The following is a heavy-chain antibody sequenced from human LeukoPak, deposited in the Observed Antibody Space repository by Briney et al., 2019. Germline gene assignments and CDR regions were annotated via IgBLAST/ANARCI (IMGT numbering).Heavy chain of an antibody. J-gene: IGHJ4*02. Sequence: GGSLRLSCAASGFTFSTFDMNWVRQAPGKGLEWVSFISSSSSTIYYADSVKGRFTISRDNSKNTLYLQMNSLRAEDTAVYYCAKGTMGRGFGYWGQGTLVTVSS. CDR3: AKGTMGRGFGY. D-gene: IGHD3-10*01. V-gene: IGHV3-48*01. CDR1: GFTFSTFD. CDR2: ISSSSSTI.